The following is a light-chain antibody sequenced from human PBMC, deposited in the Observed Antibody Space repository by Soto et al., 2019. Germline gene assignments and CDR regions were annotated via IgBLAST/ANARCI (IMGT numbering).Light chain of an antibody. CDR2: AAS. CDR3: QQSYTSYG. CDR1: QSISSY. Sequence: DIQMTQSPPSLSASVGDRVTITCRASQSISSYLNWYQQNPGKAPKLLIYAASSLQSGVPSRFSGSGSGTDFTITISSLQPEDFATYYGQQSYTSYGFGQGTKLEIK. V-gene: IGKV1-39*01. J-gene: IGKJ2*03.